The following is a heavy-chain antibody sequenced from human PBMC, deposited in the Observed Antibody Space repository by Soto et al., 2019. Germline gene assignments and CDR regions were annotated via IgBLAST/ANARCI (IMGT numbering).Heavy chain of an antibody. CDR1: GGTFSSYA. V-gene: IGHV1-69*01. CDR2: IIPIFGTA. Sequence: QVQLVQSGAEVKKPGSSVKVSCKASGGTFSSYAISWVRQAPGQGLEWMGGIIPIFGTANYAQKFQGRVTITADESTSTAYMKLSSLRSQDTAVYYCARANCGGDCYGSRPGIYWYFVLWGRGTLVTVSS. CDR3: ARANCGGDCYGSRPGIYWYFVL. J-gene: IGHJ2*01. D-gene: IGHD2-21*02.